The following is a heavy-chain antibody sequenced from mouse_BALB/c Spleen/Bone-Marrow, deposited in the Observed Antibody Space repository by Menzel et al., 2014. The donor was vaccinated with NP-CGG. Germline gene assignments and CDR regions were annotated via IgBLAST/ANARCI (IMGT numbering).Heavy chain of an antibody. CDR1: GFSFNSYG. Sequence: EVMLVEPGGGLVKSGGSLKLSCAASGFSFNSYGMSWVRQTPEKRLEWVATISGGGSYTFYPDSVKGRFTISRDNAKNNLYLQLSSLGSEDTALYYCARHAYYDQTEVSFVYWGQGTPVTVSA. J-gene: IGHJ3*01. D-gene: IGHD2-4*01. CDR2: ISGGGSYT. CDR3: ARHAYYDQTEVSFVY. V-gene: IGHV5-9-2*01.